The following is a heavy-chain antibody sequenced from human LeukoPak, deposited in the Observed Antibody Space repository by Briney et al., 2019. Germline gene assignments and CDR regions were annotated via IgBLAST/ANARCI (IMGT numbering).Heavy chain of an antibody. J-gene: IGHJ4*02. CDR3: ARGRFRGVTAMVPAKVYFDY. Sequence: SETLSLTRTVSGGSISSYYWSWIRQPPGKGLEWIGEINHSGSTNYNPSLKSRVTISVDTSKNQFSLKLSSVTAADTAVYYCARGRFRGVTAMVPAKVYFDYWGQGTLVTVSS. CDR2: INHSGST. V-gene: IGHV4-34*01. CDR1: GGSISSYY. D-gene: IGHD5-18*01.